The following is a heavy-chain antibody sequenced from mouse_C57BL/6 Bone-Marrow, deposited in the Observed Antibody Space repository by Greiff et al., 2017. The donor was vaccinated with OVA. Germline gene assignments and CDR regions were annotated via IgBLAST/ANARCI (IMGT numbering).Heavy chain of an antibody. Sequence: VKLQESGPGLVAPSQSLSITCTVSGFSLTSYGVDWVRQSPGKGLEWLGVIWGVGSTNYNSALNSRLSISKDNSKSQVFLKMNSLQTDDTAMYYCASGGLPFAYWGQGTLVTVSA. D-gene: IGHD2-4*01. CDR2: IWGVGST. V-gene: IGHV2-6*01. CDR3: ASGGLPFAY. J-gene: IGHJ3*01. CDR1: GFSLTSYG.